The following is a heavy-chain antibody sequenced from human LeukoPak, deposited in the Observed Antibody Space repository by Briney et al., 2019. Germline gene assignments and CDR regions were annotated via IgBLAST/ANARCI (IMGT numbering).Heavy chain of an antibody. CDR3: ARDTAYCTNGVCYPYYFDY. CDR1: GGTFSSYA. CDR2: IIPILGIA. V-gene: IGHV1-69*04. Sequence: GASVKVSCKASGGTFSSYAISWVRQAPGQGLEWMGRIIPILGIANYAQKFQGRVTITADKSTSTAYMELSSLRSEDTAVYYCARDTAYCTNGVCYPYYFDYWGQGTLVTVS. D-gene: IGHD2-8*01. J-gene: IGHJ4*02.